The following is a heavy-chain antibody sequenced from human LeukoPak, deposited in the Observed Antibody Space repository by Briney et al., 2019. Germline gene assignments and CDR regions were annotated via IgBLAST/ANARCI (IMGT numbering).Heavy chain of an antibody. Sequence: GGSLRLSCAASVFTFSSYGMHWVRQAPGKGLEWVAVISYDGSNKYYADSVKGRFTISRDNSKNTLYLQMNSLRAEDTAVYYCAKDLLYSDVWGSYRPNPLDYWGQGTLVTVSS. V-gene: IGHV3-30*18. D-gene: IGHD3-16*02. CDR1: VFTFSSYG. CDR2: ISYDGSNK. J-gene: IGHJ4*02. CDR3: AKDLLYSDVWGSYRPNPLDY.